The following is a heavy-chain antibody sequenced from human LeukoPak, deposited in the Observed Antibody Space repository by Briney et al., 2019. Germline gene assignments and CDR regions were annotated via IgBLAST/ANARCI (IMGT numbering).Heavy chain of an antibody. J-gene: IGHJ5*01. Sequence: ASVTVSCKASGGTFSSYAISWVRQAPGQGLEWMGGIIPIFGTANYAQKFQGRVTITTDKSTSTAYMELSSLRSEDTAVYYCVHSSSWFDYWGQGTLVTVSS. V-gene: IGHV1-69*05. CDR3: VHSSSWFDY. CDR2: IIPIFGTA. CDR1: GGTFSSYA. D-gene: IGHD6-13*01.